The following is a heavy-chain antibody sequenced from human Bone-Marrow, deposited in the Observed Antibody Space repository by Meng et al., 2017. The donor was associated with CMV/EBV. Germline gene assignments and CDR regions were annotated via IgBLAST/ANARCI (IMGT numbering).Heavy chain of an antibody. CDR3: ARETDGSPDY. D-gene: IGHD5-24*01. Sequence: GGSLRLSCAASGFTFSSYSMDWVRQAPGKGLEWVSCITSRSNYIYYSDSVKGRFTISRDDANNSLYLQMHSLRAEDTAVYYCARETDGSPDYWGQGTLVTVSS. V-gene: IGHV3-21*01. J-gene: IGHJ4*02. CDR2: ITSRSNYI. CDR1: GFTFSSYS.